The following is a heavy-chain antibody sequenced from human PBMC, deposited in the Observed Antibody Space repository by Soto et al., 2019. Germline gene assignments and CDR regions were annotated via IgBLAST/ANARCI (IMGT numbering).Heavy chain of an antibody. CDR3: ARRHVVVVSATRGDAFDI. CDR1: GGSSSNYC. D-gene: IGHD2-15*01. V-gene: IGHV4-59*08. CDR2: IYSSGNT. Sequence: SEPLRLTKAVSGGSSSNYCWTWIRQYQGKGLEWIGFIYSSGNTKYNPSLTSRVTISLDTSKSHFSLRLTSVTAADTAVYYCARRHVVVVSATRGDAFDIWGQRTMVTVSS. J-gene: IGHJ3*02.